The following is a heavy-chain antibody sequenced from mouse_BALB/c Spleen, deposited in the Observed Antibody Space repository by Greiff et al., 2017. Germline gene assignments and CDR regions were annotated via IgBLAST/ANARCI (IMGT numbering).Heavy chain of an antibody. J-gene: IGHJ2*01. Sequence: EVNLVESGGGLVKPGGSLKLSCAASGFTFSSYAMSWVRQSPEKRLEWVAEISSGGSYTYYPDTVTGRFTISRDNAKNTLYLEMSSLRSEDTAMYYCARYGNYGFDYWGQGTTLTVSS. D-gene: IGHD2-1*01. V-gene: IGHV5-9-4*01. CDR1: GFTFSSYA. CDR2: ISSGGSYT. CDR3: ARYGNYGFDY.